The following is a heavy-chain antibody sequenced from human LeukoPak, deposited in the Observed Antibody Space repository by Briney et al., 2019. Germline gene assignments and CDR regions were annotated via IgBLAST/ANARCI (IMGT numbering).Heavy chain of an antibody. CDR3: AKYFPRFDDYSRWANEYYFDY. J-gene: IGHJ4*02. CDR2: ISGSGGST. Sequence: GGSLRLSCAASGLTFSSYAMSWVRQAPGKGLEWVSAISGSGGSTYYADSVKGRFTISRDNSKNTLYLQMNSLRAEDTAVYYCAKYFPRFDDYSRWANEYYFDYWGQGTLVTVSS. D-gene: IGHD4-11*01. V-gene: IGHV3-23*01. CDR1: GLTFSSYA.